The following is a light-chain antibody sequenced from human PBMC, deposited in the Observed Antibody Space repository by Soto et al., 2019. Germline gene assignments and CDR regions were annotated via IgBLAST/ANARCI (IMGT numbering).Light chain of an antibody. V-gene: IGKV1-9*01. Sequence: IQLTQSPSSLSASVGDRVTITCRASPAIASFLAWYQKKPVTAPKLLIYGASTLQSGVPSRFSGSRSGTDYTLTIASLQPEDFATYYCQQLNGSPWTFGQGTKVEIK. CDR1: PAIASF. CDR2: GAS. CDR3: QQLNGSPWT. J-gene: IGKJ1*01.